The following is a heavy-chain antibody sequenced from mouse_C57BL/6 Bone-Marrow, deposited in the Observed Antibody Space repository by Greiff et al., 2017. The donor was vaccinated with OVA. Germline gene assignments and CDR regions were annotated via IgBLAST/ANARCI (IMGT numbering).Heavy chain of an antibody. D-gene: IGHD2-4*01. CDR1: GYTFTDYE. Sequence: QVQLKQSGAELVRPGASVTLSCKASGYTFTDYEMHWVKQTPVHGLEWIGAIDPETGGTAYNQKFKGKAILTADKSSSTAYMELRSLTSEDSAVYYGTRGGLRGYYYAMDYWGQGTSVTVSS. CDR3: TRGGLRGYYYAMDY. V-gene: IGHV1-15*01. CDR2: IDPETGGT. J-gene: IGHJ4*01.